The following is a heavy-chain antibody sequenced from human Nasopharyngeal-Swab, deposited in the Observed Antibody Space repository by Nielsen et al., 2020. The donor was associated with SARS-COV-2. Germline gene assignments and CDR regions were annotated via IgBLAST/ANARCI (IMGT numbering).Heavy chain of an antibody. CDR1: GFTFSDYY. Sequence: GESRKISCAASGFTFSDYYMSWIRQAPGKGLEWVSYISSSSSYTNYADSVKGRFTISRDNAKNSLYLQMNSLRAEDTAVYYCARGTATGWFDPWGQGTLVTVSS. J-gene: IGHJ5*02. CDR2: ISSSSSYT. CDR3: ARGTATGWFDP. V-gene: IGHV3-11*05. D-gene: IGHD4-17*01.